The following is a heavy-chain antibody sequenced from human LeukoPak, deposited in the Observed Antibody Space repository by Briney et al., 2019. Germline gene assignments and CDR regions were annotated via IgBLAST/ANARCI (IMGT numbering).Heavy chain of an antibody. V-gene: IGHV3-74*01. CDR1: GFTFSSYG. Sequence: PGGSLRLSCAASGFTFSSYGMHCVRQAPGKGLVWVSRINSDGSSTSFADSVKGRFTISRDNAKNTLYLQMNSLRAEDTAVYYCASAISHSNYGVDVWGQGTTVTVSS. J-gene: IGHJ6*02. D-gene: IGHD6-13*01. CDR3: ASAISHSNYGVDV. CDR2: INSDGSST.